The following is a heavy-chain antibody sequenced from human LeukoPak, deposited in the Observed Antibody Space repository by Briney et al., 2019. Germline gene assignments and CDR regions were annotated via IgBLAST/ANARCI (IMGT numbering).Heavy chain of an antibody. CDR1: GFSLSTSGVG. CDR2: IYWNDDK. CDR3: AHRPRGFPRGIWFDP. D-gene: IGHD5-12*01. J-gene: IGHJ5*02. V-gene: IGHV2-5*01. Sequence: SGPTLLKPTPTLTLTCTFSGFSLSTSGVGVGWIRQPPGKALEWLSLIYWNDDKRYSPSLKSRPTITKDTSKNQVVLTMTNMDPVDTATYYCAHRPRGFPRGIWFDPWGQGTLVTVSS.